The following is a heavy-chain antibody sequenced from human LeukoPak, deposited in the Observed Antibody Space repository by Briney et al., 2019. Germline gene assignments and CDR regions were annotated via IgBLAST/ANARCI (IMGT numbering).Heavy chain of an antibody. D-gene: IGHD6-19*01. J-gene: IGHJ4*02. CDR2: INQDGSET. CDR1: GFTFSSYW. Sequence: PGGSLRLSCAVSGFTFSSYWMNWVRQAPGKGLEWVAYINQDGSETFYVDSVKGRFTISRDNGKNSMFVQMDSLRAEDTAVYYCVRGSGPLFDYWGQGTLVTVSS. CDR3: VRGSGPLFDY. V-gene: IGHV3-7*05.